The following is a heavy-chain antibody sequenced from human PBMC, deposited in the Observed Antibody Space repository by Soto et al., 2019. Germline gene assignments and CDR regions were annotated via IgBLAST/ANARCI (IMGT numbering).Heavy chain of an antibody. CDR1: GFTFSRYA. V-gene: IGHV3-64D*06. CDR3: VKDTTTWNLYFDY. D-gene: IGHD1-7*01. J-gene: IGHJ4*02. Sequence: PGGSLRLSCSASGFTFSRYAMHWVRQAPGKGLEYVSAISSNGGSTYYADSVKGRFTISRDNSKNTLYLQMSSLRAEDTAVYYCVKDTTTWNLYFDYWGQGTLVTVSS. CDR2: ISSNGGST.